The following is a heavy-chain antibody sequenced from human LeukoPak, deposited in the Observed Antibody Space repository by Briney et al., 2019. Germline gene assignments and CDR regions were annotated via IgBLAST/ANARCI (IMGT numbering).Heavy chain of an antibody. Sequence: ASVKVSCKPSLYTLSSYGFSWVRQAPGQGLEWMGWINAYNGNTNYARNLQGRVTMTTDTSTSTAYMELRSLRSDDTAVYYCARRQGTTLNFDYWGQGTLVTVSS. CDR1: LYTLSSYG. CDR2: INAYNGNT. CDR3: ARRQGTTLNFDY. D-gene: IGHD1-1*01. V-gene: IGHV1-18*01. J-gene: IGHJ4*02.